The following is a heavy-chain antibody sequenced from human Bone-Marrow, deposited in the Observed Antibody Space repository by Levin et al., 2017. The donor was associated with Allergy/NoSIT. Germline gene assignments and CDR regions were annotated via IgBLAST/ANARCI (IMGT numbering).Heavy chain of an antibody. CDR2: ISSSSSHI. V-gene: IGHV3-21*06. J-gene: IGHJ4*02. CDR1: GFTFSSYS. CDR3: AGDEEGCSGGNCYSGGSFDF. D-gene: IGHD2-15*01. Sequence: AGGSLRLSCAASGFTFSSYSMNWVRQAPGKGLEWVSSISSSSSHIYYADSVKGRFTISRDNAKNSLYLQMNSLRAEDTAVYYCAGDEEGCSGGNCYSGGSFDFWGQGTLVTVSS.